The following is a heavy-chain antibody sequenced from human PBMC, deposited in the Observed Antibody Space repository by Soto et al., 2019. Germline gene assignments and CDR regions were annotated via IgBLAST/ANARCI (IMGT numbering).Heavy chain of an antibody. CDR2: IKSKPDGGAT. D-gene: IGHD3-22*01. CDR1: GFTFSYAW. Sequence: GSLRLSCAASGFTFSYAWMSWVRQAPGKGLSWVGRIKSKPDGGATDYAAPVKGRFTISRDDSGNTLYLQMNSLKTEDTAVYYCTTEGLYSDTSGSFDRWGQGALVTVSS. V-gene: IGHV3-15*01. CDR3: TTEGLYSDTSGSFDR. J-gene: IGHJ4*02.